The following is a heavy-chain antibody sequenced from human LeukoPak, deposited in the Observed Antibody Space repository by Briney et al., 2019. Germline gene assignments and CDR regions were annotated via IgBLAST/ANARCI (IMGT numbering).Heavy chain of an antibody. CDR3: ARERHFGWLRSDAFDI. J-gene: IGHJ3*02. V-gene: IGHV4-59*01. Sequence: SETLSLTCTVSGGSISSYYWSWIRQPPGKGLEWIGYIYYSGSTNYNPSLKSRVTISVDTSKNQFSLKLSSVTAADTAVYYCARERHFGWLRSDAFDIWGQGTMVTVSS. CDR2: IYYSGST. D-gene: IGHD3-9*01. CDR1: GGSISSYY.